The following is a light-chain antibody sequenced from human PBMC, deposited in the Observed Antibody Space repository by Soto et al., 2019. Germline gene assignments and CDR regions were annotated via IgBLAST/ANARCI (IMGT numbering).Light chain of an antibody. CDR2: LEGSGSY. CDR1: SGHSSYI. CDR3: ETWDSNPGV. J-gene: IGLJ3*02. V-gene: IGLV4-60*03. Sequence: QPVLTQSSSASASLGSSVKLTCTLSSGHSSYIIAWHQQQPGKAPRYLMKLEGSGSYNKGSGVPDRFSGSSSGADRYLTISNLQSEDEADYYCETWDSNPGVLGGGTKLTVL.